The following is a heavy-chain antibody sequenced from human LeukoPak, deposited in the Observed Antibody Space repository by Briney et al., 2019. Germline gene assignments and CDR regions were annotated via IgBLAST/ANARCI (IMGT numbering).Heavy chain of an antibody. D-gene: IGHD2-21*01. J-gene: IGHJ3*02. CDR2: FYSSGIT. Sequence: SETLSLTCTVSGSSVRSFYWNWTRQPAGKGPEWIGRFYSSGITKHNPSLKSRVTMSVDTSKNQFSLNLTSVTAADTAVYYCARGAYSFDTWGQGTVVTVSS. CDR3: ARGAYSFDT. V-gene: IGHV4-4*07. CDR1: GSSVRSFY.